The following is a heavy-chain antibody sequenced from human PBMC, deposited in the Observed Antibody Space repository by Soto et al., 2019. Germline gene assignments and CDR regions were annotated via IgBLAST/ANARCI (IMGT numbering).Heavy chain of an antibody. D-gene: IGHD5-18*01. J-gene: IGHJ5*02. Sequence: SETLSLTCTVSGGSISSSSYYWGWIRQPPGKGLEWIGSIYYSGSTYYNPSLKSRVTISVDTSKNQFSLKLSSVTAADTAVYYCARAKYSYGSANWFDPWGQGTLVTVSS. CDR3: ARAKYSYGSANWFDP. CDR2: IYYSGST. V-gene: IGHV4-39*07. CDR1: GGSISSSSYY.